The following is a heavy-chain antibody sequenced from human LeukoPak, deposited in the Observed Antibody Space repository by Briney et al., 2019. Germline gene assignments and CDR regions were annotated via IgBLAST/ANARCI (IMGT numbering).Heavy chain of an antibody. CDR1: GGSISSYY. J-gene: IGHJ2*01. V-gene: IGHV4-59*08. Sequence: AETLSLTCTVSGGSISSYYWSWIRQPPAKGLEWIGYIYYSGSTNYNPSLKSRVTISVDTSKNQFSLTLSSVTAADTAVYYSARSAGSGSYLVSWYFDLWGRGTLVTVSS. D-gene: IGHD3-10*01. CDR3: ARSAGSGSYLVSWYFDL. CDR2: IYYSGST.